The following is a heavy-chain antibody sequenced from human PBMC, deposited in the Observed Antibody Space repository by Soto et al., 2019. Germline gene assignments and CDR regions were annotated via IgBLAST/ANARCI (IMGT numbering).Heavy chain of an antibody. J-gene: IGHJ6*02. D-gene: IGHD6-19*01. Sequence: GGPLKPSSPASVVPFSRYSMHWVRPAPGKGLERVAVIWYDGSNKYYADSVKGRFTISRDNSKNTLYLQMNSLRAEDTAVYYCARDPHSSGSRYYCMEGWGQRNTSIVSS. V-gene: IGHV3-33*01. CDR1: VVPFSRYS. CDR3: ARDPHSSGSRYYCMEG. CDR2: IWYDGSNK.